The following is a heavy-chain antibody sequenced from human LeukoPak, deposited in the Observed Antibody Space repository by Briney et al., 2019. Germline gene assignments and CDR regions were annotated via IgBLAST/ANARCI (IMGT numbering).Heavy chain of an antibody. J-gene: IGHJ4*02. CDR1: GGSISGSSYY. V-gene: IGHV4-31*03. D-gene: IGHD6-19*01. CDR2: IYYSGST. Sequence: SETLSLTCTVSGGSISGSSYYWGWIRQHPGKGLEWIGYIYYSGSTYYNPSLKSRVTISVDTSKNQFSLKLSSVTAADTAVYYCARDQDGWYRYWGQGTLVTISS. CDR3: ARDQDGWYRY.